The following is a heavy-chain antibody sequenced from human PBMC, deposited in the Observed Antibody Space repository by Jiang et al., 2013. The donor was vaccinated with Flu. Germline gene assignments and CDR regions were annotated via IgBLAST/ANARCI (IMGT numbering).Heavy chain of an antibody. V-gene: IGHV4-59*01. CDR3: ARDRHLYYFDY. CDR2: IYYSGST. CDR1: GGSISSYY. J-gene: IGHJ4*02. Sequence: LLKPSETLSLTCTVSGGSISSYYWSWIRQPPGKGLEWIGYIYYSGSTNYNPSLKSRVTISVDTSKNQFSLKLSSVTAADTAVYYCARDRHLYYFDYWGQGTLVTVSS.